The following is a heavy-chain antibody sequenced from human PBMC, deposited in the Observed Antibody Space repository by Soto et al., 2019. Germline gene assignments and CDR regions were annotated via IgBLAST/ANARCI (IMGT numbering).Heavy chain of an antibody. CDR3: AKGPEQLVHGVFDY. J-gene: IGHJ4*02. CDR1: RFTLSSCV. D-gene: IGHD6-6*01. V-gene: IGHV3-23*01. Sequence: EVRLLESGGGLVQPGGSLRLSCAASRFTLSSCVMTWVRQAPGKGLEWVSGIDTGGGGTYYADSVKGRFTISRDNSKNTLYLQMNSLRAEDTAVYYCAKGPEQLVHGVFDYWGQGTLVTVFS. CDR2: IDTGGGGT.